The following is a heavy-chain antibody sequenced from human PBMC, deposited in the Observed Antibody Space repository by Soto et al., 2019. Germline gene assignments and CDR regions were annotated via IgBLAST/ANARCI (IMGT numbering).Heavy chain of an antibody. CDR1: GFIFSSYG. CDR3: ARDRGDQLRLDYGMDV. J-gene: IGHJ6*02. V-gene: IGHV3-30*03. CDR2: ITYDGSNA. Sequence: QVQLVESGGGVVQPGRSLRLSCEASGFIFSSYGMHWVRQAPGKGLEWVALITYDGSNADYADSVKGRFTISRDDSENSLDLQLNSLRSDDTALYYGARDRGDQLRLDYGMDVWGQGTTVTVSS. D-gene: IGHD2-2*01.